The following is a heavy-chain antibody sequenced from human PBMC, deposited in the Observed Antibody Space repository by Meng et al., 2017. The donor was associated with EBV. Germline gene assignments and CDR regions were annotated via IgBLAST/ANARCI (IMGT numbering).Heavy chain of an antibody. V-gene: IGHV4-39*01. CDR1: AGSXXXSSYY. CDR3: ARHRDRQDYGDYMVFYYFDY. Sequence: QLQLQESGPGLVXXXXXLXLTXTXXAGSXXXSSYYGGWIRQPQGKGLEWIGSIYYSGTTYYSPSLKSRVAISVDTSKNQFSLKLSSVTAADTAVYYCARHRDRQDYGDYMVFYYFDYWGQGTLVTVSS. J-gene: IGHJ4*02. D-gene: IGHD4-17*01. CDR2: IYYSGTT.